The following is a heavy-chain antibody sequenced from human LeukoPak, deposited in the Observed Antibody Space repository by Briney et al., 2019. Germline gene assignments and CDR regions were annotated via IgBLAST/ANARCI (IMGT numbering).Heavy chain of an antibody. V-gene: IGHV4-59*01. CDR2: IDYSGST. CDR3: ARVVVVYGYYFDY. J-gene: IGHJ4*02. CDR1: GGSISSYY. D-gene: IGHD2-8*02. Sequence: PSETLSLTCTVSGGSISSYYWSWIRQPPGKGLEWIGYIDYSGSTNYNPSLKSRVTISVDTSKNQFSLKLSSVTAADTAVYYCARVVVVYGYYFDYWGQGTLVTVSS.